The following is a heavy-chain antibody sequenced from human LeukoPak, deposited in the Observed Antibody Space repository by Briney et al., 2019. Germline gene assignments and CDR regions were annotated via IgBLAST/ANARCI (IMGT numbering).Heavy chain of an antibody. D-gene: IGHD1-20*01. Sequence: PSETLSLTCTVSGGSISSYYWSWIRQPPGKGLEWIGYIYYSGSTNYNPSLKSRVTISVDTSKNQFSLKLSSVTAADTAVYYCARGGSITGTYYYYYGMDAWGQGTTVTVSS. CDR2: IYYSGST. V-gene: IGHV4-59*01. CDR3: ARGGSITGTYYYYYGMDA. J-gene: IGHJ6*02. CDR1: GGSISSYY.